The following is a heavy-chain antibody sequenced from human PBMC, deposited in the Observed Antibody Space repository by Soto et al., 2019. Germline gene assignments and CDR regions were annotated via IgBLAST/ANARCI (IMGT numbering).Heavy chain of an antibody. Sequence: GGSLRLSCAASGFAFNTFAIHWVRQAPGKGLEWLSVISNNGANRYYAKSVKGRFTISRDNSKNTLYLQMNNLRSEDTAVYYCAREEGGYSGYDANWFDPWGQGTLVTVS. J-gene: IGHJ5*02. CDR3: AREEGGYSGYDANWFDP. CDR2: ISNNGANR. D-gene: IGHD5-12*01. V-gene: IGHV3-30*14. CDR1: GFAFNTFA.